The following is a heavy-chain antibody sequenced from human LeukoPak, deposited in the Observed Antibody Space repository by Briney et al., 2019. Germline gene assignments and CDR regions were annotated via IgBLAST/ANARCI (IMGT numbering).Heavy chain of an antibody. CDR2: INWNGGST. D-gene: IGHD3-22*01. J-gene: IGHJ4*02. Sequence: RPGGSLRLSCAASGFTFDDYGMSWVRQAPGKGLEWVSGINWNGGSTGYADSVKGRFTISRDNAKNSLYLQMNSLRAEDTALYYCARDYYDGSGYYYFDYWGQGTLVTVSS. CDR3: ARDYYDGSGYYYFDY. CDR1: GFTFDDYG. V-gene: IGHV3-20*04.